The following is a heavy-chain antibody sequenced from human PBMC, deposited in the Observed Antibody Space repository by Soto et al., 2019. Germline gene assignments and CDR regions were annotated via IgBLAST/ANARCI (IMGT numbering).Heavy chain of an antibody. D-gene: IGHD1-26*01. V-gene: IGHV1-2*02. Sequence: QVQLVQSGAGVKKAGDSVKVSCKASGYTVTAYYIHWVRQAPGQGLEWMGWINPYTGDTKYAQKFQGRVTVTGDTSISIVYMELSRLRSDDTAVYYCARDSSFFSLYSGGNLEYWGQGTLGTVSS. J-gene: IGHJ4*02. CDR1: GYTVTAYY. CDR2: INPYTGDT. CDR3: ARDSSFFSLYSGGNLEY.